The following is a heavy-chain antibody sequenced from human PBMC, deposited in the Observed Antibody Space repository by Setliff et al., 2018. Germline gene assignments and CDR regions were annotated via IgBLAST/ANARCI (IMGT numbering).Heavy chain of an antibody. D-gene: IGHD5-18*01. V-gene: IGHV3-21*01. Sequence: GGSLRLSCEASGFSFSNYAMNWVRQASGKGLEWVASFSSRNDYIYHADSVKGRFTISRDNAKTSLYLQMDSLRVEDTAVYFCARSPGWIPWFDSWGQGTLVTVSS. CDR2: FSSRNDYI. J-gene: IGHJ5*01. CDR1: GFSFSNYA. CDR3: ARSPGWIPWFDS.